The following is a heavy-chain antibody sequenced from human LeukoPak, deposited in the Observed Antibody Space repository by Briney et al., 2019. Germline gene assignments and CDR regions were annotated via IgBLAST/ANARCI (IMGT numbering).Heavy chain of an antibody. V-gene: IGHV3-48*02. D-gene: IGHD4-17*01. J-gene: IGHJ4*02. CDR3: ARDRDSGDYTAAPGDY. Sequence: GGSLRLSCAASGFTFSSYSMNWVRQAPGKGLEWISYISSSGSTINYAVSVKGRFTISRDSAKNSLYLQMNSLRDEDTAVYYCARDRDSGDYTAAPGDYWGQGTLVTVSS. CDR2: ISSSGSTI. CDR1: GFTFSSYS.